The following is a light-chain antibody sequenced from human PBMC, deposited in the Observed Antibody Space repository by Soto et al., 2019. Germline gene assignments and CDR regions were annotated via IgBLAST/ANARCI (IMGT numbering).Light chain of an antibody. CDR2: DVS. V-gene: IGKV1-5*01. CDR3: QQYNTSWT. J-gene: IGKJ1*01. Sequence: DIQMTQSPSTLSASVGDRVTITCRASQTISSWLAWYQQKPGKAPKLLIYDVSTLGSGVPLRFSGSGSGTDFTLTISSLHTDDFATYYCQQYNTSWTFGQGTKVEIK. CDR1: QTISSW.